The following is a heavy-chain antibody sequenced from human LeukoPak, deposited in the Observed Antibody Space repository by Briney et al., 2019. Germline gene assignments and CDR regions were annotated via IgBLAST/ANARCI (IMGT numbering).Heavy chain of an antibody. J-gene: IGHJ4*02. V-gene: IGHV4-59*01. CDR2: IYYSGST. CDR3: ASSRSSCGWSLIDY. CDR1: GGSINSYY. D-gene: IGHD6-19*01. Sequence: SETLSLTCTVSGGSINSYYWSWIRQPPGKGLEWVGYIYYSGSTNYKPSLKGRVTISVDTSKNQFSLKVSSVTAADTAVYYCASSRSSCGWSLIDYWGQGALVTVSS.